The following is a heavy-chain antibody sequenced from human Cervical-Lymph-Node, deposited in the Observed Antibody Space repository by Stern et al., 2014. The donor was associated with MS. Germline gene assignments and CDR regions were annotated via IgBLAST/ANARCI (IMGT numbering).Heavy chain of an antibody. J-gene: IGHJ4*02. D-gene: IGHD2-2*01. CDR2: IYPGDSDT. CDR3: ARQDVDQLLPFDY. Sequence: EVQLVESGAEVNKPGESLKISCKGSGYSFTTYWIGWGRQMPGKGLEWMGIIYPGDSDTRYSPSFQGQVTISADKSISTAYLQWSSLKASDTAMYYCARQDVDQLLPFDYWGQGTLVTVSS. CDR1: GYSFTTYW. V-gene: IGHV5-51*01.